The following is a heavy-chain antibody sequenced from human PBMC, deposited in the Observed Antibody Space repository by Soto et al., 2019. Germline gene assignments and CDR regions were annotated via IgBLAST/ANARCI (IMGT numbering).Heavy chain of an antibody. Sequence: QLHLVQSGAVVKKPGASVTVSCSASGYPVTAYYMHWVRQAPGRGLEWMGGINPATGAAKYTQTFPGRVIMTRDTSTSTGFMELSGLTSEDTAVFYCARGGGVGVAGSAAFDMWGQGTLVTVSS. CDR2: INPATGAA. CDR1: GYPVTAYY. D-gene: IGHD3-3*01. V-gene: IGHV1-2*02. J-gene: IGHJ3*02. CDR3: ARGGGVGVAGSAAFDM.